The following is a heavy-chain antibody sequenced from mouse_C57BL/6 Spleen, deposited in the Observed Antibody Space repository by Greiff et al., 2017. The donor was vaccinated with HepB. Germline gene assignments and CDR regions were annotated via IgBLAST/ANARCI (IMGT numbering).Heavy chain of an antibody. CDR2: IDPSDSET. V-gene: IGHV1-52*01. Sequence: VQLQQPGAELVRPGSSVKLSCKASGYTFTSYWMHWVKQRPIQGLEWIGNIDPSDSETHYNQKFKDKATLTVDKSSSTAYMQLSSLTSEDSAVYYCARYYYGSSFRSYFDYWGQGTTLTVSS. D-gene: IGHD1-1*01. CDR3: ARYYYGSSFRSYFDY. CDR1: GYTFTSYW. J-gene: IGHJ2*01.